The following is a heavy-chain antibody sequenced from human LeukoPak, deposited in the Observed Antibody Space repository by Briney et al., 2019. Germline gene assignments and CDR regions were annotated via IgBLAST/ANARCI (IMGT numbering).Heavy chain of an antibody. V-gene: IGHV1-46*01. CDR3: ARGLMAQGATVVTPEIDP. D-gene: IGHD4-23*01. CDR2: INPSGGST. Sequence: GASVKVSCKASGYTFTSYYMHWVRQAPGQGLEWMGIINPSGGSTSYAQKFQGRVTMTRDTSTSTVYMELSSLRSEDTAVYYCARGLMAQGATVVTPEIDPWGQGTLVTVSS. J-gene: IGHJ5*02. CDR1: GYTFTSYY.